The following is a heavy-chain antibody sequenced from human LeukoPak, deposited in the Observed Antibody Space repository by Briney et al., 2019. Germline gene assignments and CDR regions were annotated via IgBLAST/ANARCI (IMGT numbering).Heavy chain of an antibody. CDR3: ARVDCSGGSCCTAPLDY. J-gene: IGHJ4*02. V-gene: IGHV3-11*01. CDR1: GFTFSDYY. D-gene: IGHD2-15*01. CDR2: ISSSGSTI. Sequence: GGSLRLSCAASGFTFSDYYMSWIRQAPGKGLEWVSYISSSGSTIYYADSVKGRFTISRDNAKNSLYLQMNSLRAEDTAVYYCARVDCSGGSCCTAPLDYWGQGTLVTVSS.